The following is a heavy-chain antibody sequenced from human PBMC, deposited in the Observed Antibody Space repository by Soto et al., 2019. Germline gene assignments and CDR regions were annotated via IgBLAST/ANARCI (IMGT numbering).Heavy chain of an antibody. CDR1: GGSIQKQSYY. V-gene: IGHV4-39*01. CDR2: ISYSGTT. CDR3: ASQKLDVPAFFDN. Sequence: WETLYLNCTVSGGSIQKQSYYWDWVRQPSWKGLEWIASISYSGTTYYYPSLRSRVSKSIDTSTNQFSLNLTSVTAEDTAVYYCASQKLDVPAFFDNWGQGTLVTVSS. D-gene: IGHD3-3*02. J-gene: IGHJ4*02.